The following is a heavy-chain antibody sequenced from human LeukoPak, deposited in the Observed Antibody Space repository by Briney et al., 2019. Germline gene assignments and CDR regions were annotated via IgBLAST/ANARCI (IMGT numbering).Heavy chain of an antibody. CDR2: TYYRSKWYY. CDR1: GDSVSSDSAA. J-gene: IGHJ4*02. D-gene: IGHD6-25*01. V-gene: IGHV6-1*01. CDR3: VRGGHFDY. Sequence: SQTLSLTCAICGDSVSSDSAAWNWLRQSPSRGLEWLGRTYYRSKWYYEYAESVKSRITINPDTSKNQFSLQLNSVTPEDTAVYYCVRGGHFDYWGQGTLVTVSS.